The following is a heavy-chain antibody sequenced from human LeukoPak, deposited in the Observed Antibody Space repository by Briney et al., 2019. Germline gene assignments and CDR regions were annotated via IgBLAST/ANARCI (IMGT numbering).Heavy chain of an antibody. Sequence: ASVKVSCKASGYTFTSSGISWVRQAPGQGLEWMGWISAYNGNTNYAQKLQGRVTMTRDTSISTAYMELSRLRSDDTAVYYCASADDIVYGDYERNWFDPWGQGTLVTVSS. CDR2: ISAYNGNT. V-gene: IGHV1-18*01. D-gene: IGHD4-17*01. CDR1: GYTFTSSG. J-gene: IGHJ5*02. CDR3: ASADDIVYGDYERNWFDP.